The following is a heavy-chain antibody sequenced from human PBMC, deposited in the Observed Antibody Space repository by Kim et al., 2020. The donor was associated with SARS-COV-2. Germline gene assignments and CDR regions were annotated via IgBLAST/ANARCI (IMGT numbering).Heavy chain of an antibody. V-gene: IGHV4-30-4*01. CDR3: ARGPPIGGGDCYSH. D-gene: IGHD2-21*02. J-gene: IGHJ4*02. CDR2: IYYTGSS. CDR1: GGSISSGDYY. Sequence: SETLSLTCTVSGGSISSGDYYWSWTRQPPGKGLEWIGYIYYTGSSHYNPSLNSRVTISIDTSKNQFSLKVSSVTAADTAVYYCARGPPIGGGDCYSHWGQGTLVTVSS.